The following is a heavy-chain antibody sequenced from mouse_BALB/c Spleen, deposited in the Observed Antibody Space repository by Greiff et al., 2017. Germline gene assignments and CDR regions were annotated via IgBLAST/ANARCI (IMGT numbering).Heavy chain of an antibody. J-gene: IGHJ3*01. CDR2: IDPANGNT. Sequence: EVQLQQSGAELVKPGASVKLSCTASGFNIKDTYMHWVKQRPEPGLEWIGRIDPANGNTKYDPKFQGKATITADTASNTAYLQLSSLTSEDTAVYYCASDYGTPFAYWGQGTLVTVSA. D-gene: IGHD1-1*01. CDR3: ASDYGTPFAY. V-gene: IGHV14-3*02. CDR1: GFNIKDTY.